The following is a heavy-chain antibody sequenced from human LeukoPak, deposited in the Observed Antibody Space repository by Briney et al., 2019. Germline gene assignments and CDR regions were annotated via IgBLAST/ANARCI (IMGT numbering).Heavy chain of an antibody. D-gene: IGHD3-10*01. V-gene: IGHV3-15*01. J-gene: IGHJ4*02. CDR3: TLIQGWGSGSYYLDY. Sequence: AGGSLRLSCAASGFSISNDGMSGVRQAPGKGLEWVGRVKSKGAGETTDYAAPVKGRFTISRDDSKNTLYLQMNSLKTEDTAVYYCTLIQGWGSGSYYLDYWGQGTLVTVSS. CDR2: VKSKGAGETT. CDR1: GFSISNDG.